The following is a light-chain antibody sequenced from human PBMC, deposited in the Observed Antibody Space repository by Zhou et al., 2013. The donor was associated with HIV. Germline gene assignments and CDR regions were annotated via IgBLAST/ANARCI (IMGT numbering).Light chain of an antibody. CDR1: QTIVTY. V-gene: IGKV1-39*01. CDR2: GSS. CDR3: QQSYTTPRT. Sequence: DIQMTQSPSSLSASVGDRVSITCRASQTIVTYLNWYQLKPGKAPKLLIYGSSSLQSGVPSRFSGSGSGTEFTLTISSLQPEDFATYFCQQSYTTPRTFGGGRRWTS. J-gene: IGKJ4*01.